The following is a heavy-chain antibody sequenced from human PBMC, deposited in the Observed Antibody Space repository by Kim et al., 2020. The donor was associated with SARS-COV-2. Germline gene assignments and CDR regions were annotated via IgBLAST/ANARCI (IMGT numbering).Heavy chain of an antibody. Sequence: RRGYTDSVKSRFTISRDNAKNYMYLHRNGLRTEDAALYYCASLTVRARNDGWGQGTLVTVSS. V-gene: IGHV3-9*01. CDR3: ASLTVRARNDG. CDR2: RR. D-gene: IGHD4-4*01. J-gene: IGHJ4*02.